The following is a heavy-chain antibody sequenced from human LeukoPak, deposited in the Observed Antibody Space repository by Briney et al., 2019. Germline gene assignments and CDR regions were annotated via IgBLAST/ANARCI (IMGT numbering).Heavy chain of an antibody. J-gene: IGHJ3*02. V-gene: IGHV1-46*01. CDR2: INPSGGST. Sequence: ASVKVSCKASGYTFTNYYMHWVRQAPGQGLEWMGIINPSGGSTSYAQKFQGRVTMTRDTSTNTVYMELSSLRSEDTAVYYCTREGELGYAFDIWGQGTMVTVSS. CDR1: GYTFTNYY. CDR3: TREGELGYAFDI. D-gene: IGHD7-27*01.